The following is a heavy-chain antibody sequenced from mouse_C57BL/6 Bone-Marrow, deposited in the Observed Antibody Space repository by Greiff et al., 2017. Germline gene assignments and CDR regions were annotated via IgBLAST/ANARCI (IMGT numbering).Heavy chain of an antibody. CDR1: GFTFSSYG. Sequence: EVQGVESGGDLVKPGGSLKLSCAASGFTFSSYGMSWVRQTPDKRLEWVATISSGGSYTYYPDSVKGRFTISRDNAKNTLYLQMSSLKSEDTAMYYCARHGGLRRGAGFAYWGQGTLVTVSA. CDR3: ARHGGLRRGAGFAY. CDR2: ISSGGSYT. V-gene: IGHV5-6*01. D-gene: IGHD2-2*01. J-gene: IGHJ3*01.